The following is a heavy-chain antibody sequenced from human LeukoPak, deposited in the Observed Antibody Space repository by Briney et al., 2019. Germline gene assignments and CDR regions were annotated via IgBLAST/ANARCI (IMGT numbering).Heavy chain of an antibody. CDR3: AKGNGYSSSWYGLYFDY. CDR1: GFTFSSYA. D-gene: IGHD6-13*01. Sequence: GGSLRLSCAASGFTFSSYAMSWVHQAPGKGLEWVSAISGSGGSTYYADSVKGRFTISRDNSKNTLYLQMNSLRAEDTAVYYCAKGNGYSSSWYGLYFDYWGQGTLVTVSS. J-gene: IGHJ4*02. CDR2: ISGSGGST. V-gene: IGHV3-23*01.